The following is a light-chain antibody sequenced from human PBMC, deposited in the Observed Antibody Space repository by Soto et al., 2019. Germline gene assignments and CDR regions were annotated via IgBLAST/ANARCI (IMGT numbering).Light chain of an antibody. CDR1: SDDVGAYNS. Sequence: QSVLAQPASVSGSPGQSITISCTGTSDDVGAYNSVSWYQQLPHKAPQVILYKGTQRPSGVSSRFSGSTSGNVASLTISGLQADDEADYFCCSSAPESTYVFGTGTKLTVL. J-gene: IGLJ1*01. CDR2: KGT. CDR3: CSSAPESTYV. V-gene: IGLV2-23*01.